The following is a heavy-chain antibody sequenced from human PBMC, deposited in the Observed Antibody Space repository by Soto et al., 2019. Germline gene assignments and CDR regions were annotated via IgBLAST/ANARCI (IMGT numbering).Heavy chain of an antibody. CDR1: GYTFTSYG. J-gene: IGHJ3*02. CDR2: ISAYNGNT. CDR3: ARDPPFYGSGSYYSEDDAFDI. V-gene: IGHV1-18*04. Sequence: GASVKVSCKASGYTFTSYGFSWVRQAPGQGLEWMGWISAYNGNTNYAQKLQGRVTMTTDTSTSTAYMELRSLRSDDTAVYYCARDPPFYGSGSYYSEDDAFDIWGQGTMVTVSS. D-gene: IGHD3-10*01.